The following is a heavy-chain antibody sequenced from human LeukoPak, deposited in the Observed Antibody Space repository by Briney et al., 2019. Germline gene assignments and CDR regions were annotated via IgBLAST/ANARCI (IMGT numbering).Heavy chain of an antibody. V-gene: IGHV1-2*02. CDR3: ARAPGKVVAAPDY. CDR1: GYTFTDYY. CDR2: INPNSGGT. Sequence: ASVKVSCKASGYTFTDYYMHWVRQAPGQGLEWMGWINPNSGGTNYAQKFQGRVSMTRGTSISTAYMELSRLRSDDTAVYYCARAPGKVVAAPDYWGKGTLVTVSS. J-gene: IGHJ4*02. D-gene: IGHD2-15*01.